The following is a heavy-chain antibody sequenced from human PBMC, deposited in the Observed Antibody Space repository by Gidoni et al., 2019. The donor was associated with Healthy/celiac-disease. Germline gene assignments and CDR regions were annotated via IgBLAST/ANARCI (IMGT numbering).Heavy chain of an antibody. CDR2: IYHRGST. CDR1: GGSISSRNW. Sequence: QVQLQEPGPGLVTPSATLSLTSAVSGGSISSRNWWSWVRQPPGKGLEWIGEIYHRGSTNYNPSLKSRVNISVDKSKNQFSLKLSSVTAADTAVYYCARGRTAMVRVLHYYYGMDVWGQGTTVTVSS. V-gene: IGHV4-4*02. J-gene: IGHJ6*02. D-gene: IGHD3-10*01. CDR3: ARGRTAMVRVLHYYYGMDV.